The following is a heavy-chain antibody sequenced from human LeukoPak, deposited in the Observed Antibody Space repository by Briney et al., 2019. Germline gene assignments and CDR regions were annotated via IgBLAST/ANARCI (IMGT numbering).Heavy chain of an antibody. CDR3: AIQLGITESNLDSDL. Sequence: GEALKLSGMGSGYSLTKYWLAWVRQKPGKGLEWMGIIFPGVSRTGGSNVNNSPAIQAQVPNSRDKTITTAYLKWSSLKPTGTSIYYCAIQLGITESNLDSDLWGRGTLVSVSS. J-gene: IGHJ2*01. CDR1: GYSLTKYW. V-gene: IGHV5-51*01. CDR2: IFPGVSRT. D-gene: IGHD1-14*01.